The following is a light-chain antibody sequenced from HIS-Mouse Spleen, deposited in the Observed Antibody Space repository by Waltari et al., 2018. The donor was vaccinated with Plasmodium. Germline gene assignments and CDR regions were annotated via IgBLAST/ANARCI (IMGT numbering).Light chain of an antibody. CDR1: QSVSSN. J-gene: IGKJ3*01. CDR2: GAS. Sequence: EIVMTQSPATLSVSPGERATLSCRASQSVSSNLAWYQQKPCQAPSLLIYGASTRATGIPARFSGSGSGTEFTLTISSLQSEDFAVYYCQQYNNWSFTFGPGTKVDIK. CDR3: QQYNNWSFT. V-gene: IGKV3-15*01.